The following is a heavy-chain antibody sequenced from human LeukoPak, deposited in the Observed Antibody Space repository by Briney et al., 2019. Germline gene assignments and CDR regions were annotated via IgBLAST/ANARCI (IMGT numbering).Heavy chain of an antibody. CDR1: GFTFSSYS. CDR3: ARSPPLGGGSYYFDY. J-gene: IGHJ4*02. CDR2: ISSDGNDQ. Sequence: GGSLRLSCAASGFTFSSYSMNWVRQAPGKGLEWVTVISSDGNDQHYADSVKGRFTISRDNSKNTLYLQMNSLRAEDTAVYYCARSPPLGGGSYYFDYWGQGTLVTVSS. D-gene: IGHD2-15*01. V-gene: IGHV3-30*03.